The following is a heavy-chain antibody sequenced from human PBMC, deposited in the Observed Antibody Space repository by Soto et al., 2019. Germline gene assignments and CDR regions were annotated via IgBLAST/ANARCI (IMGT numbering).Heavy chain of an antibody. V-gene: IGHV1-46*01. D-gene: IGHD2-8*01. CDR1: GYTFTSYY. CDR3: ARDRELLMVYAIPSYYFDY. Sequence: QVQLVQSGAEVKKPGASVKVSCKASGYTFTSYYMHWVRQAPGQGLEWMGIINPSGGSTSYAQKFQGRVTMIRDTSTSTVYMELSSLRSEDTAVYYCARDRELLMVYAIPSYYFDYWGQGTLVTVSS. CDR2: INPSGGST. J-gene: IGHJ4*02.